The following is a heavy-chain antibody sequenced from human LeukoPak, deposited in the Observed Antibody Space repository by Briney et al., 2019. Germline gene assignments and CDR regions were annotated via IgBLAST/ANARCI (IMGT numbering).Heavy chain of an antibody. D-gene: IGHD6-13*01. J-gene: IGHJ3*02. CDR2: IYYSGST. CDR1: GGSISSYY. CDR3: ARDPPAGTNAFGI. V-gene: IGHV4-59*01. Sequence: PSETLSLTCTVSGGSISSYYWSWIRQPPGKGLEWIGYIYYSGSTNYNPSLKSRVTISVDTSKNQFSLKLSSVTAADTAVYYCARDPPAGTNAFGIWGQGTMVTVSS.